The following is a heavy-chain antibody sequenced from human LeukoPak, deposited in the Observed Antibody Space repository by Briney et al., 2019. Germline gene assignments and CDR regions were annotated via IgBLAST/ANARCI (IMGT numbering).Heavy chain of an antibody. D-gene: IGHD6-13*01. CDR3: AKDRSRSWALDF. CDR1: GITFRTYG. V-gene: IGHV3-30*13. CDR2: ISPDGSDK. Sequence: GGPLRLSCAASGITFRTYGMHWVRQAPGKGLEWVAVISPDGSDKHYADSVKGRFIISRDNSENRLDLQMNSLRAEDTGVYYCAKDRSRSWALDFWGQGTLVTVSS. J-gene: IGHJ4*02.